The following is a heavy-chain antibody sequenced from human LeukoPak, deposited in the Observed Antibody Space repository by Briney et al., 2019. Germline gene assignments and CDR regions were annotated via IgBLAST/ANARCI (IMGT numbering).Heavy chain of an antibody. Sequence: GRSLRLSCAASGFTSSSYGMHWVRQAPGKGLEWVAVIWYDGSNKYYADSVKGRFTISRDNSKNTLYLQMNSLRAEGTAVYYCASGYSGSLGFDYWGQGTLVTVSS. CDR3: ASGYSGSLGFDY. J-gene: IGHJ4*02. CDR2: IWYDGSNK. CDR1: GFTSSSYG. V-gene: IGHV3-33*01. D-gene: IGHD1-26*01.